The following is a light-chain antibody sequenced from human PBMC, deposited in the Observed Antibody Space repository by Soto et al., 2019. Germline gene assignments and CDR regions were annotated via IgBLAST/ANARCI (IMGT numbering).Light chain of an antibody. CDR2: GAS. V-gene: IGKV3-11*01. CDR1: QSVSTS. J-gene: IGKJ1*01. Sequence: EIVLTQSPATLSLSPGERATLSCRASQSVSTSLAWYQQKPGQPPRLLIYGASNRAPGIPARFSGSGSGTDFTLTISSLEPDDFAVYYCQQRSDWRTFGQGTKVDI. CDR3: QQRSDWRT.